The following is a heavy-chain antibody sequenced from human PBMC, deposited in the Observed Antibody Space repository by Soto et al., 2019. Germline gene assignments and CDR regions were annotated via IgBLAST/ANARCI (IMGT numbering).Heavy chain of an antibody. CDR1: GFTFNNYG. J-gene: IGHJ6*02. CDR3: ARNLKDGGMDV. V-gene: IGHV3-33*01. CDR2: IYYDGSNQ. Sequence: QVQLVESGGGVVQPGRSLRLSCAASGFTFNNYGMHWVRQAPGKGLEWVAVIYYDGSNQYYADSVKGRFTISRDNSKNTLFLHMNSLRAEDTAVYNCARNLKDGGMDVWGQGTTVTVSS.